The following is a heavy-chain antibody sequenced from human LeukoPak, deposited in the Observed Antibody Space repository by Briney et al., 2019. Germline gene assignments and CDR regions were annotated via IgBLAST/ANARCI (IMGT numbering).Heavy chain of an antibody. Sequence: ASVKASCKASGYSFTSYGISWVRQAPGQRLEWMGWISAYNGNTNYAQKLQRRVTMTTDTSTSTAYLELRSLRSDDTAVYYCARRGIHSPPWYYYMDVWGKGTTVTVSS. V-gene: IGHV1-18*01. CDR2: ISAYNGNT. CDR3: ARRGIHSPPWYYYMDV. CDR1: GYSFTSYG. D-gene: IGHD3-16*01. J-gene: IGHJ6*03.